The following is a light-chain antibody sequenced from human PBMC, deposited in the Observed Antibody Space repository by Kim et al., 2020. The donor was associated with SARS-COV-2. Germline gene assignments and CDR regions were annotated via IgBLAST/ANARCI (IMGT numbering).Light chain of an antibody. V-gene: IGKV1-33*01. CDR2: DAS. J-gene: IGKJ2*01. CDR3: QQYDNLYT. CDR1: QDINNH. Sequence: SASVGDRVTITCQASQDINNHLNWYQHKPEKAPELLIYDASNLETGVPSRFSGSGFGTDFTFIITSLQPEDIATYYCQQYDNLYTFGQGTKVDIK.